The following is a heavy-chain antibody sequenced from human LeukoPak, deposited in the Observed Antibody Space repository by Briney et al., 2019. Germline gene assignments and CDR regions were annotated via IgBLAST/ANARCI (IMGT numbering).Heavy chain of an antibody. CDR2: ISGDGGNT. V-gene: IGHV3-64*01. D-gene: IGHD3-10*01. CDR3: AKDIWFGDPAILLDP. J-gene: IGHJ5*02. CDR1: AFTFSSYA. Sequence: GGSLRLSCAASAFTFSSYAMHWVRQAPGKGLEYVSAISGDGGNTFYANSVKGRFTISRDSSKNTLYLQMNSLRAEDTAVYYCAKDIWFGDPAILLDPWGQGTLVTVSS.